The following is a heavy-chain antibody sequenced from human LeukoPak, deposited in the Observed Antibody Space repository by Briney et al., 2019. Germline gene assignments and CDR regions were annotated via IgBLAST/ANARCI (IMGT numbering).Heavy chain of an antibody. D-gene: IGHD3-10*01. V-gene: IGHV3-21*01. CDR1: GFTFSSYS. J-gene: IGHJ6*02. Sequence: GGSLRLSCVASGFTFSSYSMNWVRQAPGKGLEWVSCITSDSSYMYYAESVQGRFTISRDNSKNTLYLQMNSLRAEDTAVYYCARSYYGSGSYYGNGIDVWGQGTTVTVSS. CDR2: ITSDSSYM. CDR3: ARSYYGSGSYYGNGIDV.